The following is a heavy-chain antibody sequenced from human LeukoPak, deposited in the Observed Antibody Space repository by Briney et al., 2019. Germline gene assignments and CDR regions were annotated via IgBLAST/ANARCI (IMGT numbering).Heavy chain of an antibody. CDR2: ISSSSSYI. CDR1: GFTFSSYS. CDR3: ARELAAAGYHYGMDV. Sequence: PGGSLRLSCAASGFTFSSYSMNWVRQAPGKGLEWVSFISSSSSYIYYADSVKGRFTISRDNAKNSLYLQMNSLRAEDTAVYYCARELAAAGYHYGMDVGGQGTTVTVSS. V-gene: IGHV3-21*01. J-gene: IGHJ6*02. D-gene: IGHD6-13*01.